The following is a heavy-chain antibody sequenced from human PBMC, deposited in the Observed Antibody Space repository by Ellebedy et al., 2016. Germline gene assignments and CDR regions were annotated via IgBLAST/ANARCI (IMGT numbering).Heavy chain of an antibody. J-gene: IGHJ4*02. CDR2: ISAYNGNT. CDR3: ARAAGGELGALLDY. Sequence: ASVKVSCXASGYTFTSYGISWVRQAPGQGLEWMGWISAYNGNTNYAQKLQGRVTITADKSTSTAYMELSSLRSEDTAVYYCARAAGGELGALLDYWGQGTLVTVSS. V-gene: IGHV1-18*01. D-gene: IGHD3-16*01. CDR1: GYTFTSYG.